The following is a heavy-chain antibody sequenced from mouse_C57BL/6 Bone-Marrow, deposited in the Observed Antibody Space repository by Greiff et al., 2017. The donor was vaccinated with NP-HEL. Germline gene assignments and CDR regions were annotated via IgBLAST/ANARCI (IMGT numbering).Heavy chain of an antibody. J-gene: IGHJ4*01. CDR1: GFSLTSYG. CDR2: IWSGGST. D-gene: IGHD2-12*01. CDR3: ANSVYYAMDY. V-gene: IGHV2-2*01. Sequence: VKLKESGPGLVQPSQSLSITCTVSGFSLTSYGVHWVRQSPGKGLEWLGVIWSGGSTDYNAAFISRLSISKDNSKSPVFFKMNSLQADDTAIYYCANSVYYAMDYWGQGTSVTVSS.